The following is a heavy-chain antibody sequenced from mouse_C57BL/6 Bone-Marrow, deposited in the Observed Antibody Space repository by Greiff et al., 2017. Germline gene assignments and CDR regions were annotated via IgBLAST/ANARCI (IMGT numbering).Heavy chain of an antibody. CDR1: GYTFTSYW. V-gene: IGHV1-59*01. J-gene: IGHJ1*03. Sequence: QVQLQQPGAELVRPGTSVKLSCKASGYTFTSYWLHWVKQRPGQGLEWIGVIDPSDSYTNYNQKFKGKATLTVDTSSSTAYMQHSSLTAEDSAVYYCARLLRRWYFDVWGTGTTVTVSS. CDR3: ARLLRRWYFDV. D-gene: IGHD1-2*01. CDR2: IDPSDSYT.